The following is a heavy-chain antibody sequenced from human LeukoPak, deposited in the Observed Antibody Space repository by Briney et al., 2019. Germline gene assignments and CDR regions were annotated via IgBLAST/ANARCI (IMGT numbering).Heavy chain of an antibody. CDR2: IYYSGST. D-gene: IGHD3-3*01. V-gene: IGHV4-39*01. CDR3: ARQADFGDASDI. J-gene: IGHJ3*02. Sequence: SKTLSLTCTVSGGSISSSSYYWGWIRQPPGKGLEWIGSIYYSGSTYYNPSLKSRVTISVDTSKNQFSLKLSSVTAADTAVYYCARQADFGDASDIWGQGTMVTVSS. CDR1: GGSISSSSYY.